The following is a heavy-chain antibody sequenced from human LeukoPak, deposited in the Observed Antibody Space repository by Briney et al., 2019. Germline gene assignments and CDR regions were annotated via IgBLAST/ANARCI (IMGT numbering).Heavy chain of an antibody. J-gene: IGHJ4*02. D-gene: IGHD3-16*01. Sequence: GSLRLSCAASGFTFSSYSMNWVRRAPGKGLEWIGYVCYNGTTNYNPSLRNRVAISIDTSKNQFSLKLNSATAADTAVYYCATSGGFNSPRHYWGQGTLVTVSS. CDR2: VCYNGTT. V-gene: IGHV4-59*01. CDR1: GFTFSSYS. CDR3: ATSGGFNSPRHY.